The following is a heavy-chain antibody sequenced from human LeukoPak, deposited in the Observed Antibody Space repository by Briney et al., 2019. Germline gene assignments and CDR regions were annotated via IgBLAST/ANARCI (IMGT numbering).Heavy chain of an antibody. CDR3: ARHNRFLEWLTDW. CDR1: GGSINSGSYY. D-gene: IGHD3-3*01. V-gene: IGHV4-39*01. J-gene: IGHJ4*02. Sequence: SETLSLTCTVSGGSINSGSYYWGWIRQPPGKGLEWIGTIYYTGITYYNPSLKSRVSISVDTSKDQFSLKLRSVTAAGTAVYYCARHNRFLEWLTDWWGQGTLVTVSS. CDR2: IYYTGIT.